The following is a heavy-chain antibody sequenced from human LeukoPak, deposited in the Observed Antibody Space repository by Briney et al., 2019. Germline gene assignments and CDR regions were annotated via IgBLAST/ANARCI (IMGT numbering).Heavy chain of an antibody. CDR1: GFTFDDYA. J-gene: IGHJ4*02. CDR2: ISWNSGSI. D-gene: IGHD6-13*01. CDR3: AKDIRGGHSSSWYDY. Sequence: GGSLRLSCAASGFTFDDYAMHWVRQAPGNGLEWVSGISWNSGSIGYADSVKGRFTISRDNAKNSLYLQMNSLRAEDTALYYCAKDIRGGHSSSWYDYWGQGTLVTVSS. V-gene: IGHV3-9*01.